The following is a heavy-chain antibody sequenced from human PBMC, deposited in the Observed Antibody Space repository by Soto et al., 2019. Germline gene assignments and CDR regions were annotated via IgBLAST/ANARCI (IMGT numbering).Heavy chain of an antibody. Sequence: EVQLVESGGGLVQPGGSLRLSCAASGFTFTNYWMAWVRQAPGKGLEWVANIKQDERDKNYVDSVKGRFTISRDNADNSIFLQMYSLRAEDTAVYYCARDNGGALEDWGQGALVTVSS. J-gene: IGHJ4*02. V-gene: IGHV3-7*01. D-gene: IGHD2-8*01. CDR2: IKQDERDK. CDR3: ARDNGGALED. CDR1: GFTFTNYW.